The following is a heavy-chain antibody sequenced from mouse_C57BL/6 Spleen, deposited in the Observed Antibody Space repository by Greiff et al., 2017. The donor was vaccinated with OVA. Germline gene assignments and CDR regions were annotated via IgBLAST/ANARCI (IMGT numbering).Heavy chain of an antibody. Sequence: EVQLVESGGGLVKPGGSLKLSCAASGFTFSSYAMSWVRQTPDKRLEWVATISDGGSYTYYPDTVKGRFTISRDNAKHHLYLQMSHLKSEDTAMYYCASGHGSPPYYFDYWGQGTTLTVSS. CDR2: ISDGGSYT. V-gene: IGHV5-4*01. CDR1: GFTFSSYA. D-gene: IGHD1-1*01. J-gene: IGHJ2*01. CDR3: ASGHGSPPYYFDY.